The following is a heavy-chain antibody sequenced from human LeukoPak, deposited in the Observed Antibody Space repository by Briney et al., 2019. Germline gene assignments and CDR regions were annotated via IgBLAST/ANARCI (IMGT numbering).Heavy chain of an antibody. Sequence: GGSLRLSCAASGFTFRGYAMHWVRQAPGKGLEWVAVISYDGSNKFYVDSVRGRFTISRDNSKNTLYLQLNSLRAEDTAVYFCARDYTGCPDYWGQGTLVTVSS. J-gene: IGHJ4*02. CDR2: ISYDGSNK. D-gene: IGHD3-9*01. CDR1: GFTFRGYA. V-gene: IGHV3-30*04. CDR3: ARDYTGCPDY.